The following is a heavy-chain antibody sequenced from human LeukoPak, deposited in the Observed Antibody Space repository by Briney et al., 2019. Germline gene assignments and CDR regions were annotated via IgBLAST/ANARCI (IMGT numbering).Heavy chain of an antibody. V-gene: IGHV4-39*02. D-gene: IGHD3-16*02. J-gene: IGHJ4*02. CDR2: LYYGGSP. Sequence: SETLSLTCTVSGVSISSTSYYWGWIRQPPGKGLEWIGSLYYGGSPSYNPSLKSRVTISVDTSKNHFSLRLSSVTAADTAVYYCASLYYGYLWGSYRHDCWGQGTLVTVS. CDR1: GVSISSTSYY. CDR3: ASLYYGYLWGSYRHDC.